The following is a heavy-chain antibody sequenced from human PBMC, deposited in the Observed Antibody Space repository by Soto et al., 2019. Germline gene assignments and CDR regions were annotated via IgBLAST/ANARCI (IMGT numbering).Heavy chain of an antibody. CDR2: VDGGGGST. Sequence: EVQLLDSGGGLVQPGGSLRLTCAASGFTFNTYGINWVRQAPGKGLEWVSSVDGGGGSTHYADSVRGRFTISRDISKSTVYLQMNSLRAEDSALYYCASFHLRWGQGTLVTVSS. V-gene: IGHV3-23*01. CDR3: ASFHLR. J-gene: IGHJ4*02. CDR1: GFTFNTYG.